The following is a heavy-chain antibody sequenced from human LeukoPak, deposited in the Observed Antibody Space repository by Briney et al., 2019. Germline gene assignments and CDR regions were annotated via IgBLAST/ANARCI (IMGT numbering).Heavy chain of an antibody. V-gene: IGHV3-23*01. Sequence: GGSLRLSCAASGFTFSSYAMSWVRQAPGKGLEWVSLISGSGGSTYYADSVKGRFTISRDNSKNTLYLQMNSLRAEDTAVYYCVTRGTTGTKYLEHWGQGSLVTVSS. CDR2: ISGSGGST. D-gene: IGHD1-1*01. CDR3: VTRGTTGTKYLEH. J-gene: IGHJ4*02. CDR1: GFTFSSYA.